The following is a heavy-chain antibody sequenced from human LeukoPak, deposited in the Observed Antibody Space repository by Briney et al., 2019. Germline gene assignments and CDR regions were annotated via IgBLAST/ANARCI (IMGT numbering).Heavy chain of an antibody. CDR3: AMYDSFFDY. V-gene: IGHV4-59*08. CDR1: GGSISGYY. CDR2: IHYSGST. Sequence: SETLSLTCTVSGGSISGYYWSWLREPPGKGLEWIGYIHYSGSTNYNPSLKSRVTISLDTSKKQFFLRLSSVTAADTAVYYCAMYDSFFDYCGQGTLVTVSS. D-gene: IGHD1-1*01. J-gene: IGHJ4*02.